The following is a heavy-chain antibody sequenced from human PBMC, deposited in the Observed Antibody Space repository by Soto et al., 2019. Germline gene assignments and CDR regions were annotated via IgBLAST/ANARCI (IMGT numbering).Heavy chain of an antibody. J-gene: IGHJ5*02. V-gene: IGHV1-69*01. Sequence: VQLVQSGAEVKKPGSSVKVSCKASGGTFSSYAISWVRQAPGQGLEWMGGIIPIFGTANYAQKFQGRVTITADESTSTAYMELSSLRSEDTAVYYCARDRVPYYYDSSGYYYNWFDPWGQGTLVTVSS. D-gene: IGHD3-22*01. CDR2: IIPIFGTA. CDR1: GGTFSSYA. CDR3: ARDRVPYYYDSSGYYYNWFDP.